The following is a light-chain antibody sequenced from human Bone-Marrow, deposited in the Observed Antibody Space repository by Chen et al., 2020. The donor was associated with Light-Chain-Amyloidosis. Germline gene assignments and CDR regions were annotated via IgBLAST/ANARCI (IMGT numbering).Light chain of an antibody. J-gene: IGLJ1*01. Sequence: QSALTQPASVSGSPGQSITIPCTVTSSDDGCDTHVPWFQQHPDKAPKLMIYEVTNRPSWGPDRLYVSKSDNTASLTISGLQSEDEADYFCSSYTISNTLIFGSGTRVTVL. V-gene: IGLV2-14*01. CDR2: EVT. CDR1: SSDDGCDTH. CDR3: SSYTISNTLI.